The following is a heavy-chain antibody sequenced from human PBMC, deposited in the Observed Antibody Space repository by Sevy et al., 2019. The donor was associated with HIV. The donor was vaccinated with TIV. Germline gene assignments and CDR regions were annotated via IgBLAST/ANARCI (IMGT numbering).Heavy chain of an antibody. CDR2: INPNSGGT. J-gene: IGHJ5*02. CDR1: GYTFTGYY. CDR3: ARDRCGGDCCPWFDT. V-gene: IGHV1-2*02. Sequence: ASVKVSCKASGYTFTGYYMHWVRQAPGQGLEWMGWINPNSGGTNYSQKFQGRVTMTRDTSISTAYMELSRLRSDDTDVYYCARDRCGGDCCPWFDTWGQGTLVTVSS. D-gene: IGHD2-21*02.